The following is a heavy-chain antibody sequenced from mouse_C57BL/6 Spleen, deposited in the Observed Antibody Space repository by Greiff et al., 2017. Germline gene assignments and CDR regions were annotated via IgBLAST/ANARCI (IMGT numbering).Heavy chain of an antibody. CDR3: ANGLRRDYFDY. CDR2: IDPSDSYT. D-gene: IGHD2-4*01. V-gene: IGHV1-59*01. CDR1: GYTFTSYW. J-gene: IGHJ2*01. Sequence: QVQLQQPGAELARPGTSVKLSCKASGYTFTSYWMHWVKQRPGQGLEWIGVIDPSDSYTNYNQKFKGKATLTVDTSSSTAYMQLSSLTSEDSAVYYCANGLRRDYFDYWGQGTTLTVSS.